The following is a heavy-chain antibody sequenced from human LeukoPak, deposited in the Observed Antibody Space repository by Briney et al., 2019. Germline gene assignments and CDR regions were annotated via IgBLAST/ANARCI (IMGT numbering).Heavy chain of an antibody. V-gene: IGHV3-21*01. CDR1: GFTFSSYS. J-gene: IGHJ4*02. D-gene: IGHD6-13*01. Sequence: PGGSLRLSCAASGFTFSSYSMNWVRQAPGKGLEWVSSISSRSSYIYYADSVKGRFTISRDNAKNSLYLQMSSLRAEDTAVYYCATDSSPDYWGQGTLVTVSS. CDR2: ISSRSSYI. CDR3: ATDSSPDY.